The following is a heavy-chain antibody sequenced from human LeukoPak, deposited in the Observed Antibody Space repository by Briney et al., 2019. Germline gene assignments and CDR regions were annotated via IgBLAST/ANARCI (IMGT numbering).Heavy chain of an antibody. Sequence: GGSLRLSCAASGFTFSSYSVNWVRQAPGKGLEWVSFISSSSNYIYYADSVKGRFTISRDNAKNSLYLQMNSLRAEDTAVHYCAVWGAFDYWGQGTLVTVSS. J-gene: IGHJ4*02. CDR2: ISSSSNYI. D-gene: IGHD7-27*01. V-gene: IGHV3-21*01. CDR3: AVWGAFDY. CDR1: GFTFSSYS.